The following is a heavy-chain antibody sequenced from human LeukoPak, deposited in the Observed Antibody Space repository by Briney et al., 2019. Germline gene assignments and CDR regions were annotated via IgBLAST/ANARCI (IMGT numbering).Heavy chain of an antibody. V-gene: IGHV3-48*03. CDR2: ISSSGSTI. CDR3: AELGITMIGGV. Sequence: GGSLRLSCAASGFTFSSYEMNWVRQAPGKGLEWVSYISSSGSTIYYADSVKGRFTISRDNAKNSLYLQMNSLRAEETAVYYCAELGITMIGGVRGKGTTVTISS. J-gene: IGHJ6*04. CDR1: GFTFSSYE. D-gene: IGHD3-10*02.